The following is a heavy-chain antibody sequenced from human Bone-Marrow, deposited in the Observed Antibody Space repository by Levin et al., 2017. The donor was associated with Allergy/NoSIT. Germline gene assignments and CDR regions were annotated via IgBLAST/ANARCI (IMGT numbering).Heavy chain of an antibody. CDR1: GYDFLDYE. V-gene: IGHV1-8*02. J-gene: IGHJ4*02. D-gene: IGHD1-1*01. CDR2: MRPSTGNT. CDR3: ARGPPPDLGDDEFDC. Sequence: VASVKVSCKASGYDFLDYEINWVRQATGHGLEWLGWMRPSTGNTGLAQNFQGRVTMTGDTSKSTAYMELNSLRYEDTAVYYCARGPPPDLGDDEFDCWGQGTAVTVSP.